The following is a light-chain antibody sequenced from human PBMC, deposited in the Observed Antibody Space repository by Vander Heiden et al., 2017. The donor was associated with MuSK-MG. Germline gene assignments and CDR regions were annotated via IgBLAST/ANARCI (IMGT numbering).Light chain of an antibody. CDR3: QQYNNWPRT. CDR2: GAS. CDR1: QSISSN. V-gene: IGKV3-15*01. Sequence: IVMTQSPATLSVSPGERATLPCRASQSISSNLAWYQQKPGQAPRLLIYGASTRATGIPARFSGSGSGTEFTLTISSLQSEDFAVYYCQQYNNWPRTFGQGTKVEIK. J-gene: IGKJ1*01.